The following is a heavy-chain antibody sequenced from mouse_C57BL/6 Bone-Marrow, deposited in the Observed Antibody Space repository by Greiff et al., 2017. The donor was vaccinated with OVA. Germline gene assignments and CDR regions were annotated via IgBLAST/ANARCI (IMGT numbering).Heavy chain of an antibody. CDR3: ARDPFDY. Sequence: QVQLQQSGAELVMPGASVKLSCKASGYTFTSYWMHWVKQRPGQGLEWIGEIDPSDSYTTYNQKFKGKSTLTVDKSSSTAYMQLSSLTSEDSAVYYCARDPFDYWGQGTTLTVSS. CDR1: GYTFTSYW. CDR2: IDPSDSYT. V-gene: IGHV1-69*01. J-gene: IGHJ2*01.